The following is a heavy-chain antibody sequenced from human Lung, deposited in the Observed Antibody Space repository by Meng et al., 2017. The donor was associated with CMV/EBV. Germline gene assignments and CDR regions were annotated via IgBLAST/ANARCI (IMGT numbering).Heavy chain of an antibody. CDR2: IYWDDDR. Sequence: QITLKESGPTLVIPTXTLTLTCTFSVFSLTTRGVGVGWIRQPPGKALEWLALIYWDDDRRYRPSLKSRLTITKDTSKNQVVLSMTNMDPVDAATYYCAHIIAARPFDYWGQGALVTVSS. D-gene: IGHD6-6*01. CDR3: AHIIAARPFDY. V-gene: IGHV2-5*02. CDR1: VFSLTTRGVG. J-gene: IGHJ4*02.